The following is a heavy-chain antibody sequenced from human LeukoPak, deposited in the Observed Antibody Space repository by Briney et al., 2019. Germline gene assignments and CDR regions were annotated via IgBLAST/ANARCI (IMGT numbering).Heavy chain of an antibody. V-gene: IGHV1-58*01. CDR1: GFTFTSSA. J-gene: IGHJ6*02. Sequence: SVKVSCKASGFTFTSSAVQWVRQARGQRLEWIGWIVVGSGNTNYAQKFQERVTITRDMSTSTAYTELSSLRSEDTAVYYCAADASYDSSGYYYYYYGMDVWGQGTTVTVSS. D-gene: IGHD3-22*01. CDR2: IVVGSGNT. CDR3: AADASYDSSGYYYYYYGMDV.